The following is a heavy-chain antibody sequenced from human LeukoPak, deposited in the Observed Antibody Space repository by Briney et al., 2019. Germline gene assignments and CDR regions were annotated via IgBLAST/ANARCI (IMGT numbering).Heavy chain of an antibody. CDR3: ARSYYCGSGSYYPPAFDI. CDR2: IYHSGST. V-gene: IGHV4-30-2*01. CDR1: GGSISSGGYS. J-gene: IGHJ3*02. Sequence: SETLSLTCAVSGGSISSGGYSWSWIRQPPGKGLEWIGYIYHSGSTYYNPSLKSRVAISVDRSKNQFSLKLSSVTAADTAVYYCARSYYCGSGSYYPPAFDIWGQGTMVTVSS. D-gene: IGHD3-10*01.